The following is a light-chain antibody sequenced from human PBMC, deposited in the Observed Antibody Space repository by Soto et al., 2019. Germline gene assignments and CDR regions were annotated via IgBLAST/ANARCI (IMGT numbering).Light chain of an antibody. CDR1: SSNIGAGYD. CDR3: LSFDISLSVV. CDR2: GNT. Sequence: QSVLTQPLSVSGAPGQRVTISCTGSSSNIGAGYDVHWYQQLPGRAPKLLIYGNTNRPSGVPDRISGSKSGTSASLAITGLQAEDEADYSCLSFDISLSVVFRGRTQLTVL. V-gene: IGLV1-40*01. J-gene: IGLJ2*01.